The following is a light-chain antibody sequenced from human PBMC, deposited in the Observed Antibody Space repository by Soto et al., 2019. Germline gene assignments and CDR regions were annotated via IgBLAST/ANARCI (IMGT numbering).Light chain of an antibody. V-gene: IGLV1-40*01. CDR3: QSYDSSLSGWV. CDR2: GNS. Sequence: QSVLPQPHSVSGAPGQRVTISCTGSSSNIGAGYDVHWYQQLPGTAPKLLIYGNSNRPSGVPDRFSGSKSGTSASLAITGLQAEDEAEYYCQSYDSSLSGWVFGGGTKLTVL. J-gene: IGLJ3*02. CDR1: SSNIGAGYD.